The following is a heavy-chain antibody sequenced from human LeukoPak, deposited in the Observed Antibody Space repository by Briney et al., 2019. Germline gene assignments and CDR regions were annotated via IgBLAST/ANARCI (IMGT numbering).Heavy chain of an antibody. Sequence: PSETLSLTCAVSGGSIDSNNRWTWVRPPPGKGLEWIGEIYYTGSSDYNPSLKSRVTISMDKSKNQFSLKLSSVTAADTAVYYCGRGRGLRNWGQGALVTVSS. CDR2: IYYTGSS. CDR1: GGSIDSNNR. J-gene: IGHJ4*02. V-gene: IGHV4-4*02. CDR3: GRGRGLRN. D-gene: IGHD3/OR15-3a*01.